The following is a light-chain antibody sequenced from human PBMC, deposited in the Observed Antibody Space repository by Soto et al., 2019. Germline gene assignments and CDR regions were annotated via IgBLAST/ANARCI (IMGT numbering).Light chain of an antibody. Sequence: QSALTQPASVSGSPGQSITISCTGTSSDVGGYNSVSWYQHHPGKAPKLMIYNVSNRPSGVSSRFSGSKPGNTASLTISGLQAEDEADYYCSSYTTSSTYVFATGTRSPS. V-gene: IGLV2-14*03. CDR3: SSYTTSSTYV. CDR1: SSDVGGYNS. J-gene: IGLJ1*01. CDR2: NVS.